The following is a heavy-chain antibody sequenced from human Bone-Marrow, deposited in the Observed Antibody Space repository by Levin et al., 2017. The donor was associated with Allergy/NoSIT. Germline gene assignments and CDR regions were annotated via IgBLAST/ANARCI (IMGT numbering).Heavy chain of an antibody. J-gene: IGHJ4*02. CDR2: IYSGGRT. V-gene: IGHV3-53*01. Sequence: LSLTCAASGFSVRTNYMSWVRQAPGKGLEWVSVIYSGGRTYYADSVKGRFTISRDNSKNTVFLQMNSLRVGDTAVYFCAGGEDGDYFSGDHWGQGTLVTVSS. D-gene: IGHD4-17*01. CDR1: GFSVRTNY. CDR3: AGGEDGDYFSGDH.